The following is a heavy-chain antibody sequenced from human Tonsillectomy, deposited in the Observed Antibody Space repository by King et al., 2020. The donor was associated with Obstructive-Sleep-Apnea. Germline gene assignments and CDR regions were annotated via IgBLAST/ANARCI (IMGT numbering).Heavy chain of an antibody. J-gene: IGHJ6*02. V-gene: IGHV3-13*01. CDR2: IGTGGDT. CDR1: GFTFSSYD. Sequence: VQLVESGGGLVQPGGSLRLSCAASGFTFSSYDMHWVRQGTGKGLEWVSGIGTGGDTYYPGSVKGRFTISRENAKNSLYLQMNSLRVGDTAVYYCARAAHICSGGRCYESYYYGVDVWGQGTTVTVSS. CDR3: ARAAHICSGGRCYESYYYGVDV. D-gene: IGHD2-15*01.